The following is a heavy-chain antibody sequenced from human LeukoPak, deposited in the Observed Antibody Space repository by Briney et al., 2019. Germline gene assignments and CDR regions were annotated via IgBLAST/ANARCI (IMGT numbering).Heavy chain of an antibody. V-gene: IGHV3-74*01. CDR1: GFTFSSYW. Sequence: GGSLRLSCAASGFTFSSYWMHWVRQAPGKGLVWVSRINSDGSSTSYADSVKGRFTISRDNAKNTLYLQMNSLRAEDTAVYYCARDLSSDYYDSSGYLNYWGQGTLVTVSA. CDR2: INSDGSST. CDR3: ARDLSSDYYDSSGYLNY. D-gene: IGHD3-22*01. J-gene: IGHJ4*02.